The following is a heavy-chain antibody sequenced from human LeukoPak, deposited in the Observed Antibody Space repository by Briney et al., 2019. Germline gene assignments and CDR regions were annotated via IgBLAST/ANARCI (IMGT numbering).Heavy chain of an antibody. CDR1: GLTFSSST. CDR2: VSSSSNNI. J-gene: IGHJ4*02. Sequence: GGSLRLSCVASGLTFSSSTMNWVRQAPGKGLEWVSYVSSSSNNIWYADAVKGRFTTSRDNAKNSLYLQMNSLRAEDTAVYYCARGGLAARPVADYWGQGTLVTVSS. V-gene: IGHV3-21*01. CDR3: ARGGLAARPVADY. D-gene: IGHD6-6*01.